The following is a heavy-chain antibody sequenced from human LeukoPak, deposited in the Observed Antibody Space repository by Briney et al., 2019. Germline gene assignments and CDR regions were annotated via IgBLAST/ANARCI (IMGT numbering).Heavy chain of an antibody. D-gene: IGHD6-19*01. J-gene: IGHJ5*02. V-gene: IGHV3-23*01. CDR1: GFTFSSYA. CDR2: ISGSGGST. Sequence: GGSLRLSCAASGFTFSSYAMSWVRQAPGKGLEWVSAISGSGGSTYYADSVKGRFTISRDNSKNTLYLQRNSLRAEDTAVYYCAKDQVQWLVGWFDPWGQGTLVTVSS. CDR3: AKDQVQWLVGWFDP.